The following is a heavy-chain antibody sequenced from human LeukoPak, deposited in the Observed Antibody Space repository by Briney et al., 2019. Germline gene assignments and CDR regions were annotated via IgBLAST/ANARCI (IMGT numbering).Heavy chain of an antibody. CDR1: GGSISSYY. J-gene: IGHJ4*02. V-gene: IGHV4-4*07. Sequence: SETLSLTCTVSGGSISSYYWSWIRQPAGKGLEWIGRISATGSTHYNPSLKSRVTMSVDTSKSQFSLNLSSVTAADTAVYYCARDRAAAAGTGDYWGQGTLVTVSS. CDR3: ARDRAAAAGTGDY. CDR2: ISATGST. D-gene: IGHD6-13*01.